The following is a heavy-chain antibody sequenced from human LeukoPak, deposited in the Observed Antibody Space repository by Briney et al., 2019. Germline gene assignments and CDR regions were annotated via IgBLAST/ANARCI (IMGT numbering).Heavy chain of an antibody. CDR3: ARDGRIRGYCSSSCHSVDAFDI. Sequence: SETLSLTCTVSGYSIHSDYYWGWIRQPPGKGLEWIGNIYHSGSTYYSPSLKSRVTISVDTSKIQFSLELSSVTAADTAVYYCARDGRIRGYCSSSCHSVDAFDIWGQGTMVTVSS. J-gene: IGHJ3*02. V-gene: IGHV4-38-2*02. CDR2: IYHSGST. D-gene: IGHD2-2*01. CDR1: GYSIHSDYY.